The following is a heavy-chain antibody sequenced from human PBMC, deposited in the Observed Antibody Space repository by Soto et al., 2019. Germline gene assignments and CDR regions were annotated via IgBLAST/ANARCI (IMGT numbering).Heavy chain of an antibody. J-gene: IGHJ1*01. CDR1: GFTFSSYG. Sequence: GGSLRLSCAASGFTFSSYGMHWVRQAPGKGLEWVAAISYDGSNKYYADSVKGRFTISRDNSKNTLYLQMNSLRAEDTAVYYCAKDLNIVVVTATRGYFQHWGQGTLVTVSS. CDR2: ISYDGSNK. CDR3: AKDLNIVVVTATRGYFQH. V-gene: IGHV3-30*18. D-gene: IGHD2-21*02.